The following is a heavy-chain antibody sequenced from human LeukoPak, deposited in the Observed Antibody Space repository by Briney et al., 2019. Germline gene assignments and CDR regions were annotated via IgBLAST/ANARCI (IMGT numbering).Heavy chain of an antibody. CDR3: ASGSSAWYRSVAY. V-gene: IGHV3-11*01. CDR2: ISNSGSTI. Sequence: GSLRLSCAASGFTFSDYYMSWIRQAPGKGLEWVSYISNSGSTIYYADSVKGRFTISRDNAKNSLSLHMNSLRAEDTAVYYCASGSSAWYRSVAYWGQGTLVTVSS. D-gene: IGHD6-19*01. J-gene: IGHJ4*02. CDR1: GFTFSDYY.